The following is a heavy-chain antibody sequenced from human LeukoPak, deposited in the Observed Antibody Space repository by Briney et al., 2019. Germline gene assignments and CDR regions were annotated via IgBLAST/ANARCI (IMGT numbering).Heavy chain of an antibody. J-gene: IGHJ5*02. Sequence: GGSLRLSCAASGFTFSNYNMFWARQAPGKGLEWVSYITSSSNTVHYADSVKGRFTLSRDNAKSSLYLQMNSLRAEDTAVYYCARDLDTSGYYSYFDPWGQGTLVTVSS. CDR2: ITSSSNTV. CDR1: GFTFSNYN. CDR3: ARDLDTSGYYSYFDP. D-gene: IGHD3-22*01. V-gene: IGHV3-48*01.